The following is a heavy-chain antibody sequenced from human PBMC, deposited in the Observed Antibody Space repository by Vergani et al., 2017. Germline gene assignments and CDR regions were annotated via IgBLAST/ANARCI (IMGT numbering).Heavy chain of an antibody. J-gene: IGHJ4*02. CDR2: IYYSGST. V-gene: IGHV4-61*01. CDR3: ARVDDILTGYTFDY. Sequence: QLQLQESGPGLVKPSETLSLTCTVSGGSISSGSYYWSWIRQPPGKGLEWIGYIYYSGSTNYNPSLKSRVTISVDTSKNQFSLKLSSVTAADTAVYYCARVDDILTGYTFDYWGQGTLVTVSS. D-gene: IGHD3-9*01. CDR1: GGSISSGSYY.